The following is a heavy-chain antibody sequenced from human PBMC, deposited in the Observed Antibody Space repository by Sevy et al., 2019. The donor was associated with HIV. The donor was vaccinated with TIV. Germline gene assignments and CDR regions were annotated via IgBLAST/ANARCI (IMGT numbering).Heavy chain of an antibody. Sequence: GGSLRLSCTASGFTLSDYYMSWIRQAPGKGLQWISYISGSDDSGGDDTIYYADSVKGRFTISRDNAKNSLYLQMSSLRADDTAVYYCARSPVKDGKGGDYYYHAMDVWGRGTTVTVSS. D-gene: IGHD3-16*01. CDR1: GFTLSDYY. V-gene: IGHV3-11*01. CDR3: ARSPVKDGKGGDYYYHAMDV. J-gene: IGHJ6*02. CDR2: ISGSDDSGGDDTI.